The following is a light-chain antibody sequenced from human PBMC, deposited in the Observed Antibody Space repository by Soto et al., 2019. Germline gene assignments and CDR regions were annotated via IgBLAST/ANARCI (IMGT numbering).Light chain of an antibody. CDR2: DAS. CDR3: QHMRT. V-gene: IGKV1-5*01. CDR1: QNINNW. Sequence: GDRVTITCRASQNINNWIAWYQQKPGKAPKFLIYDASTLESGVPSRFSGSRFGTEFSLTISSLQPDDFGSYYCQHMRTFGQGTKVDI. J-gene: IGKJ1*01.